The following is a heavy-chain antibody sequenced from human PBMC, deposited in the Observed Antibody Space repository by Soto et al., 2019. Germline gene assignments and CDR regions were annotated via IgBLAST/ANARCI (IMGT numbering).Heavy chain of an antibody. D-gene: IGHD3-10*01. CDR3: ARTGVLLWFGPYYYYGMDV. CDR1: GGSFSGYY. Sequence: SETLSLTCAVYGGSFSGYYWSWIRQPPGKGLEWIGEINHSGSTNYNPSLKSRVTISVDTSKNQFSLKLSSVTAADTAVYYCARTGVLLWFGPYYYYGMDVWGQGTTVTVSS. J-gene: IGHJ6*02. V-gene: IGHV4-34*01. CDR2: INHSGST.